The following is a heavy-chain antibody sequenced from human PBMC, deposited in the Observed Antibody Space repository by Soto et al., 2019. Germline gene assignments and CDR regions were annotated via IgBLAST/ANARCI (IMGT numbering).Heavy chain of an antibody. CDR3: ATEGPKGYCSGGSCYLRRGSIVY. D-gene: IGHD2-15*01. CDR1: GYTFTSYG. CDR2: FSAYNGKT. Sequence: GASVKVSCKASGYTFTSYGISWVRQAPGQGLEWMGWFSAYNGKTNYAQKLQGRVTMTKDTSTNTAYMELSSLRSEDTAVYYCATEGPKGYCSGGSCYLRRGSIVYWGQGTLVTVSS. J-gene: IGHJ4*02. V-gene: IGHV1-18*01.